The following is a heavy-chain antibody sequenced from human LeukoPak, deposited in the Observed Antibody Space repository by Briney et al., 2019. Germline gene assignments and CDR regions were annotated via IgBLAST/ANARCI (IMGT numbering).Heavy chain of an antibody. CDR1: GFTFSSYA. CDR3: ARDPLSKDSSGYYPYYFDY. Sequence: GGSLRLSCAASGFTFSSYAMHWVRQAPGKGLEWVAVISYDGSNKYYADSVKGRFTISRDNSKNTLYLQMNSLRAEDTAVYYCARDPLSKDSSGYYPYYFDYWGQGTLVTVSS. V-gene: IGHV3-30-3*01. J-gene: IGHJ4*02. D-gene: IGHD3-22*01. CDR2: ISYDGSNK.